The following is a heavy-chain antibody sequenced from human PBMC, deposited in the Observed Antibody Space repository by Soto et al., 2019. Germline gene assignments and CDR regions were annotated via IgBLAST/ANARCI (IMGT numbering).Heavy chain of an antibody. CDR2: IYYSGAT. J-gene: IGHJ4*02. V-gene: IGHV4-59*03. CDR1: GASISGNY. CDR3: ANAGYYSGSSGRVDY. D-gene: IGHD1-26*01. Sequence: SETLSLTCNVSGASISGNYWSWIRQPPGKGLEWIGYIYYSGATNYNPSLESRVTISVDTPKSQFSLKLTSVTPADTAVYYCANAGYYSGSSGRVDYWGQGIMVTVYS.